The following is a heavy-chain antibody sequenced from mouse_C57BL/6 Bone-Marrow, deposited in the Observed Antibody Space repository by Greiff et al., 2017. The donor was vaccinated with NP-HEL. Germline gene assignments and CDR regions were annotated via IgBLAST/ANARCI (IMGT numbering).Heavy chain of an antibody. V-gene: IGHV5-15*01. CDR2: ISNLAYSI. J-gene: IGHJ1*03. CDR3: ARFTGRGGYFEG. Sequence: EVQLVESGGGLVQPGGSLKLSCAASGFTFSDYGMAWVRQAPRKGPEWVAFISNLAYSIYYADTVTGRFTISRENAKNPLYLEMSSLRSEDTAMYYCARFTGRGGYFEGWGTGTTVTASS. D-gene: IGHD1-1*01. CDR1: GFTFSDYG.